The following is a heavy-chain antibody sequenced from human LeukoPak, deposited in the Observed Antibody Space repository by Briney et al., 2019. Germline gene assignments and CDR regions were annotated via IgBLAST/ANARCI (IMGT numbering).Heavy chain of an antibody. V-gene: IGHV4-59*01. J-gene: IGHJ4*02. CDR2: ISYSGST. Sequence: PSETLSLTCTVSGGSINSYYWSWIRQPPGKGLEWIGYISYSGSTNYNPSLKSRVTISVDTSKNQFSLKLSSVTAADTAVYYCVRRYCSGGNCYPYFDYWGQGTLVTVSS. CDR1: GGSINSYY. D-gene: IGHD2-15*01. CDR3: VRRYCSGGNCYPYFDY.